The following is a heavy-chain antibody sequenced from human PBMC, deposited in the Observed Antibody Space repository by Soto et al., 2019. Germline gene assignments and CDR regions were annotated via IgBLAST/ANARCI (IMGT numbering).Heavy chain of an antibody. CDR2: IYYSGST. V-gene: IGHV4-59*08. CDR3: ARRYGSCFEY. Sequence: SETLSLTCTVSGGSISSYYWSWIGQPPGKGLKWIGYIYYSGSTNYNPSLKSRVAISVDTSKNQFSLKLSSVTAADTAVYYCARRYGSCFEYWGQGQLVIVSP. CDR1: GGSISSYY. D-gene: IGHD5-18*01. J-gene: IGHJ4*02.